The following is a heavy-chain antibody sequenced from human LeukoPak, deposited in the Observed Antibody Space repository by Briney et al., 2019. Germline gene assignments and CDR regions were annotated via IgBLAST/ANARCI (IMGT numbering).Heavy chain of an antibody. D-gene: IGHD6-19*01. J-gene: IGHJ4*02. CDR1: GFSVSDSY. V-gene: IGHV3-53*01. CDR3: ARAGGLRIAVAPIDY. Sequence: GGSLRLSCAVSGFSVSDSYMTWVRQTPGKGLEWVSVIYMGGGTFYADSVKGRFTISRDNSKNILFLEMKRLRVEDTAFYYCARAGGLRIAVAPIDYWGRGTLVTVSS. CDR2: IYMGGGT.